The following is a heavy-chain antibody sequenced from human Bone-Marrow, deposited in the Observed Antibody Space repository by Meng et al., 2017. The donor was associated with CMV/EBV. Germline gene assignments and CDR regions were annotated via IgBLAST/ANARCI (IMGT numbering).Heavy chain of an antibody. CDR3: ARGKDPTYYDFWSGYYGFDY. D-gene: IGHD3-3*01. V-gene: IGHV3-7*01. Sequence: GESLKISCAASGFTFSDYYMSWIRQAPGKGLEWVANIKQDGSEKYYVGSVKGRFTISRDNAKNSLYLQMNSLRAEDTAVYYCARGKDPTYYDFWSGYYGFDYWGQGTLVTVSS. CDR1: GFTFSDYY. CDR2: IKQDGSEK. J-gene: IGHJ4*02.